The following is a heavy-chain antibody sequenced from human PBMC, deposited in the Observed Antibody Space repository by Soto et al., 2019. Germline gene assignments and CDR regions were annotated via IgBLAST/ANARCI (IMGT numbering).Heavy chain of an antibody. CDR1: GGLFSSFA. J-gene: IGHJ4*02. CDR3: GRGGGPYVWFNEF. V-gene: IGHV1-69*01. Sequence: QEQLVQSGPEVKKPGSSVKVSCKDSGGLFSSFAISWVRQAPGQGLEWLGGIIPVFGTTNNAEKFQGRLTITADESTNTAYMELSSLTSGDTAMYYCGRGGGPYVWFNEFWGQGTLVTVSS. D-gene: IGHD3-16*01. CDR2: IIPVFGTT.